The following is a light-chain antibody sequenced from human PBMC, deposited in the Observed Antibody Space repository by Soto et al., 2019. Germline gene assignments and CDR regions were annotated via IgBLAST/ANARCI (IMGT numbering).Light chain of an antibody. CDR2: AAS. CDR3: KQGDSFPFT. Sequence: DIQMTQSPSSLSASVGDRVTITCRASQSISTYLNWYQQKPGKAHKLLMHAASSLDRGVPSRFSGSGSGTDFTLIISSLQPEDFATYFCKQGDSFPFTFGGGTKVEI. CDR1: QSISTY. V-gene: IGKV1-39*01. J-gene: IGKJ4*01.